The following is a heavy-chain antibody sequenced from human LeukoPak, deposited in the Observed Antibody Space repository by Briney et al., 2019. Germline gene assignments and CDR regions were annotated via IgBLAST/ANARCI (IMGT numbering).Heavy chain of an antibody. CDR3: ARGRGYCSSTSCRRDYYYGMDV. J-gene: IGHJ6*02. CDR2: IIPILGIA. Sequence: SVKVSCKASGGTFSSYTISWVRQAPGEGLEWIGSIIPILGIANYAQKFQGRVTITADKSTSTAYMELSSLRSEDTAVYYCARGRGYCSSTSCRRDYYYGMDVWGQGTTVTVSS. V-gene: IGHV1-69*02. CDR1: GGTFSSYT. D-gene: IGHD2-2*01.